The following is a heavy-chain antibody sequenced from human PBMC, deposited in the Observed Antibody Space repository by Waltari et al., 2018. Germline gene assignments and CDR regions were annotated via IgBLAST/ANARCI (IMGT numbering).Heavy chain of an antibody. D-gene: IGHD3-22*01. CDR3: ARGKDRGSAGAFDI. J-gene: IGHJ3*02. CDR1: GFTFSSYW. CDR2: IKQDGSEK. V-gene: IGHV3-7*01. Sequence: EVQLVESGGGLVQPGGSLRLSCAASGFTFSSYWMSWVRQAPGKGLEWGANIKQDGSEKYYVDSVKGRFTISRDNAKNSLYLQMNSLRAEDTAVYYCARGKDRGSAGAFDIWGQGTMVTVSS.